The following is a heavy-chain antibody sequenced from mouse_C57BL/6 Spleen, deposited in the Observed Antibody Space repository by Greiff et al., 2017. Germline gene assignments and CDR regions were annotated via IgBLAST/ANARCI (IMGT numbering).Heavy chain of an antibody. J-gene: IGHJ4*01. Sequence: VQLQQPGAELVMPGASVKLSCKASGYTFTSYWMHWVKQRPGQGLEWIGEIDPSDSYTNYNQKFKGKSTLTVDKSSSTAYMQLSSLTSEDSAVYYCARGDHYAMDYWGQGTSVTVSS. CDR1: GYTFTSYW. CDR3: ARGDHYAMDY. V-gene: IGHV1-69*01. CDR2: IDPSDSYT. D-gene: IGHD3-3*01.